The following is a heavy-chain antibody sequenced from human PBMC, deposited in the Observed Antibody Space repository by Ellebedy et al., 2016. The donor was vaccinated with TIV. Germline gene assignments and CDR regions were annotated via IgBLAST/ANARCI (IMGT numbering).Heavy chain of an antibody. J-gene: IGHJ4*02. V-gene: IGHV1-69*13. CDR3: ASDSGWLDY. Sequence: AASVKVSCKASGGTFSRYGISWARQAPGPGLEWLGGLIPNLGTTNYAQQFQGRVTITADEFKSTAYMELSSLRSEDTAVYYWASDSGWLDYWGQGTLVTVSS. CDR2: LIPNLGTT. CDR1: GGTFSRYG. D-gene: IGHD6-19*01.